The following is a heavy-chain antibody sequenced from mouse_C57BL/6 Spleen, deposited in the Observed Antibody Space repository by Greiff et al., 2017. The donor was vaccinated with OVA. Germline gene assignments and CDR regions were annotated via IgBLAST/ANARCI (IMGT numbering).Heavy chain of an antibody. CDR2: IDPSDSET. V-gene: IGHV1-52*01. D-gene: IGHD1-1*01. CDR1: GYTFTSYW. Sequence: QVQLQQPGAELVRPGSSVKLSCKASGYTFTSYWMHWVKQRPIQGLEWIGNIDPSDSETHYNQKFKDKATLTVDKSSSTAYMQLSSLTSEDSAVYYCARDSDYGSSYGAYWGQGTLVTVSA. CDR3: ARDSDYGSSYGAY. J-gene: IGHJ3*01.